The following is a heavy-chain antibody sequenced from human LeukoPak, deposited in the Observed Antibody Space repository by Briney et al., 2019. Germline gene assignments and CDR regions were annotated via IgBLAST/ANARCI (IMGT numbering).Heavy chain of an antibody. D-gene: IGHD2-15*01. J-gene: IGHJ6*02. CDR2: INPGNGDT. CDR3: ARERWHCRVNCYSVYYYALDV. Sequence: ASVKVSCKGSGYTFTNYAVHWVRQAPGQRLEWLGWINPGNGDTKYSQNFQGGVTVTSDTSAATAYVELNSLTSEDTAVYYCARERWHCRVNCYSVYYYALDVWGQGTTVTVSS. V-gene: IGHV1-3*01. CDR1: GYTFTNYA.